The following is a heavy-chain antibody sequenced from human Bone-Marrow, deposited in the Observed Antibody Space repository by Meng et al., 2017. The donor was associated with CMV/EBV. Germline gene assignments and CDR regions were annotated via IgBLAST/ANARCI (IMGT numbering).Heavy chain of an antibody. D-gene: IGHD6-13*01. CDR3: ARVGRGSGYSSSWDY. CDR1: GFSFSSYE. J-gene: IGHJ4*02. CDR2: INWNGGSE. V-gene: IGHV3-20*04. Sequence: GESLKISCAASGFSFSSYEMNWVRQAPGKGLEWVSDINWNGGSEGYADSVKGRFTISRDNAKNYLYLQMNSLRAEDTALYYCARVGRGSGYSSSWDYWGQGTLVTVSS.